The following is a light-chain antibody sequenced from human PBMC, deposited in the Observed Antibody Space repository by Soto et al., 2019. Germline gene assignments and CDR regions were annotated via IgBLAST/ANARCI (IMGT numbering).Light chain of an antibody. V-gene: IGLV2-23*01. CDR1: SSDVGSYNL. J-gene: IGLJ1*01. CDR2: EGS. Sequence: LTQPASVPGSPGQSITISCTGTSSDVGSYNLVSWYQQHPGKAPKLMIYEGSKRPSGVSNRFSGSKSGNTASLTISGLQAEDEADYYCCSYAGSSTFYVFGTGTKVTVL. CDR3: CSYAGSSTFYV.